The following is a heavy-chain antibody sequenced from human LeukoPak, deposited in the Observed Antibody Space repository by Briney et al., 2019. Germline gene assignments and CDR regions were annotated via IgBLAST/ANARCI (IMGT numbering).Heavy chain of an antibody. D-gene: IGHD6-13*01. CDR2: ISSSSSYI. Sequence: GGSLRLSCAASGFTFSSYSMNWVRQAPGKGLEWVSSISSSSSYIYYADSVKGRFTISRDNAKNSLYLQMNSLRAEDTAVYYCARDDSSSDNWFDPWGQRTLVTVSS. CDR3: ARDDSSSDNWFDP. V-gene: IGHV3-21*01. CDR1: GFTFSSYS. J-gene: IGHJ5*02.